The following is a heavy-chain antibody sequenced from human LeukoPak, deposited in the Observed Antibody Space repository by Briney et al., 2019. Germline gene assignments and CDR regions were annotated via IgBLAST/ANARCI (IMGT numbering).Heavy chain of an antibody. CDR2: IIPILGIA. V-gene: IGHV1-69*04. CDR1: GGTFSSYA. J-gene: IGHJ6*02. Sequence: SVKVSCKASGGTFSSYAISWVRQAPGQGLEWMGRIIPILGIANYAQKFQGRVTITADKSTSTAYMELSSLSSEDTAVYYCARSPLIAAAEYYYYYGMDVWGQGTTVTVSS. CDR3: ARSPLIAAAEYYYYYGMDV. D-gene: IGHD6-13*01.